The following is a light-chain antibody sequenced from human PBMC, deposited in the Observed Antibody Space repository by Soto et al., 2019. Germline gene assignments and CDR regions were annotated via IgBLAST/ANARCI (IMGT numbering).Light chain of an antibody. Sequence: QSVLTQPPSVSAAPGQTVTISCSGSSSNIGNNYVSWYQQLPGTAPKLLIYENNKRPSGIPDRFSGSKSGTSATLGITGLQTEDEADYYCGTWDSSLSAYVFGTGTKVTVL. CDR3: GTWDSSLSAYV. CDR2: ENN. CDR1: SSNIGNNY. V-gene: IGLV1-51*02. J-gene: IGLJ1*01.